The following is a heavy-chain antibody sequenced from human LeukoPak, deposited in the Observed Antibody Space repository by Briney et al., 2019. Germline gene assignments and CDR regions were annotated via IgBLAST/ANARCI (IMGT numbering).Heavy chain of an antibody. D-gene: IGHD6-6*01. CDR2: ISGSGGST. Sequence: PTGGSLRLSCAASGFTFSSYAMSWVRQAPGKGLEWVSAISGSGGSTYYADSVKGRFTISRDNSKNTLYLQMNSLRAEDTAVYYCAKAPGSSAGFDPWGQGTLVTVSS. CDR3: AKAPGSSAGFDP. J-gene: IGHJ5*02. CDR1: GFTFSSYA. V-gene: IGHV3-23*01.